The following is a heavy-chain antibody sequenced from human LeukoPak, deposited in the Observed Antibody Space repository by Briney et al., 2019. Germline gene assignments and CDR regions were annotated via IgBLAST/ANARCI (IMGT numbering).Heavy chain of an antibody. V-gene: IGHV4-59*01. CDR3: ARTTEGGYTYGYFYYYYMDV. Sequence: SETLSLTCAVYGGSFSGYYWSWIRQPPGKGLEWIGYIYYSGSTNYNPSLKSRVTISVDTSKNQFSLKLTSVTAADTAVYYCARTTEGGYTYGYFYYYYMDVWGKGTTVTISS. J-gene: IGHJ6*03. CDR1: GGSFSGYY. CDR2: IYYSGST. D-gene: IGHD5-18*01.